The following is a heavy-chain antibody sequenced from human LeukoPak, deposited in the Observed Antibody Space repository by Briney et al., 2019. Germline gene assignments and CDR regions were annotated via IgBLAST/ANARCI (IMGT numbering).Heavy chain of an antibody. Sequence: SETLSLTCAVYGGSFSGYYWSWIRQPPGKGLEWIGEINHSGSTNYNPSLKSRVTISVDTSKNQFSLKLSSVTAADTAVYYCASSDLYCSGGSCYSSYWGQGTLVTVSS. CDR1: GGSFSGYY. V-gene: IGHV4-34*01. CDR2: INHSGST. J-gene: IGHJ4*02. CDR3: ASSDLYCSGGSCYSSY. D-gene: IGHD2-15*01.